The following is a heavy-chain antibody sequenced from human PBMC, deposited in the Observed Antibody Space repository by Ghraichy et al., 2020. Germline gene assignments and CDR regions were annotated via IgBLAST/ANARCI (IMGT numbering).Heavy chain of an antibody. D-gene: IGHD6-19*01. Sequence: GGSLRLSCAASGFTFSSYEMNWVRQAPGKGLEWVSYISSSGSTIYYADSVKGRFTISRDNAKNSLYLQMNSLRAEDTAVYYCARGGELWHSSGWYVAFDIWGQGTMVTVSS. J-gene: IGHJ3*02. CDR3: ARGGELWHSSGWYVAFDI. CDR2: ISSSGSTI. CDR1: GFTFSSYE. V-gene: IGHV3-48*03.